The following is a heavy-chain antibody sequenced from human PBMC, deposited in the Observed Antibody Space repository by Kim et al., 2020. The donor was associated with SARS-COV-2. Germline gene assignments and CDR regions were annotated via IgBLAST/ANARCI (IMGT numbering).Heavy chain of an antibody. Sequence: GGSLRLSCAASGFTFSSYWMHWVRQAPGKGLVWVSRINSDGSSTTYADSVKGRFTISRDNAKNTLYLQMNSLRAEDTAIYYCAREITRITLVPSWGQGTLVTVSS. CDR2: INSDGSST. D-gene: IGHD3-10*01. V-gene: IGHV3-74*01. J-gene: IGHJ4*02. CDR1: GFTFSSYW. CDR3: AREITRITLVPS.